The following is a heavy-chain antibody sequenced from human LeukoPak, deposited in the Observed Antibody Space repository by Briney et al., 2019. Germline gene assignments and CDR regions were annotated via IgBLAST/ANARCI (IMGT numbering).Heavy chain of an antibody. CDR2: IYYSGST. D-gene: IGHD3-10*01. CDR3: ARNFQGGAYYFFDY. Sequence: SETLSLTCTVSGGSISSYYWSWIRQPPGKGLEWIGYIYYSGSTNYNPSLKSRVTISVDTSKNQFSLKLSSVTAADTAVYYCARNFQGGAYYFFDYWGQGTLVTVSS. CDR1: GGSISSYY. V-gene: IGHV4-59*01. J-gene: IGHJ4*02.